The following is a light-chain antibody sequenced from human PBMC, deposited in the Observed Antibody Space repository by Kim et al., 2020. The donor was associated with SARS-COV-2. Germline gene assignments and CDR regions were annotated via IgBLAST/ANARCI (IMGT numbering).Light chain of an antibody. J-gene: IGKJ2*03. V-gene: IGKV1-5*03. Sequence: SASVGDRVTITCRASQSISSWLAWYQQKPGKAPKPLIYKASSLESGVPSRFSGSGSGTEFTLTISSLQPDDFATYYCQQYNSYSYSFGQGTKLEI. CDR2: KAS. CDR1: QSISSW. CDR3: QQYNSYSYS.